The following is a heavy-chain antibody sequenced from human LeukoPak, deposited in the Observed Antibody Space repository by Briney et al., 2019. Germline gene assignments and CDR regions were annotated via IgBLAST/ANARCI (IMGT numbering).Heavy chain of an antibody. V-gene: IGHV5-51*01. J-gene: IGHJ5*02. CDR1: GYIFTSYW. Sequence: GESLKISCKGSGYIFTSYWIGWVRQMPGKGLEWMGIIYPGDSDTRYSPSFQGQVTISADKSISTAYLQWSSLKASDTAMYYCARGDCSSTSCPNWFDPWGQGTLVTVSS. CDR3: ARGDCSSTSCPNWFDP. D-gene: IGHD2-2*01. CDR2: IYPGDSDT.